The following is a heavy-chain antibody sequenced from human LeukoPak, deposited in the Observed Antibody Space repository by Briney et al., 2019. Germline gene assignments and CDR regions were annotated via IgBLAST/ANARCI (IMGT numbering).Heavy chain of an antibody. D-gene: IGHD6-19*01. J-gene: IGHJ6*03. Sequence: ASVKVSCKASGYTFTSYDINWVRQATGQGLEWMGWMNPNSGNTGYAQKFQGRVTMTRNTSISTAYMELSSLRSEDTAVYYCARGPNSSGWYSLNVYYYYMDVWGKGTTVTVSS. CDR1: GYTFTSYD. V-gene: IGHV1-8*01. CDR3: ARGPNSSGWYSLNVYYYYMDV. CDR2: MNPNSGNT.